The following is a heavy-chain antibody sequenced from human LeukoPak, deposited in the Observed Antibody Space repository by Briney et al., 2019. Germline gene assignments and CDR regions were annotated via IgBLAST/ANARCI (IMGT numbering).Heavy chain of an antibody. D-gene: IGHD6-6*01. CDR2: IYYSGST. J-gene: IGHJ4*02. CDR1: GGSISSSSYY. Sequence: PSETLSPTCTVSGGSISSSSYYWGWIRQPPGKGLDWIGSIYYSGSTYYNPSLKSRVTISVDTSKNQFTLNLTSVTAADRAVYYCARAMSIAARLQTIFDYWGQGTLVTVSS. CDR3: ARAMSIAARLQTIFDY. V-gene: IGHV4-39*06.